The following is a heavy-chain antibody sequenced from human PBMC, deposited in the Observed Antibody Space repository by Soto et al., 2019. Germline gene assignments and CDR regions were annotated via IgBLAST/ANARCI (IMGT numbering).Heavy chain of an antibody. CDR3: TRGSYQGNYYYYGMDV. CDR1: GFTFSNAW. J-gene: IGHJ6*02. V-gene: IGHV3-15*01. CDR2: IKSKTDGGTR. D-gene: IGHD1-26*01. Sequence: EVQLVESGGGLVKPGGSLRLSCAASGFTFSNAWMSWVRQVPGKGLEWVGRIKSKTDGGTRDYAAPVKGRFTISREDSKKTLYLPMNSLKAEDTGVYSCTRGSYQGNYYYYGMDVWGQGTTVTVSS.